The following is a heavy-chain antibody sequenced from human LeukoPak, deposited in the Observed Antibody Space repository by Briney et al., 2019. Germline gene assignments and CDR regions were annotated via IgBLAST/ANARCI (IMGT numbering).Heavy chain of an antibody. Sequence: PGGSLRLSCAASGFTFSSYGMSWVRQAPGKGLEWASVISGSGGSTYYAASVKGRFTISRDNSKNTVYLQMNTLRTEDTALYYCAKNRWGSVATPDSWGQGTLVTVSS. CDR3: AKNRWGSVATPDS. V-gene: IGHV3-23*01. D-gene: IGHD5-12*01. J-gene: IGHJ4*02. CDR2: ISGSGGST. CDR1: GFTFSSYG.